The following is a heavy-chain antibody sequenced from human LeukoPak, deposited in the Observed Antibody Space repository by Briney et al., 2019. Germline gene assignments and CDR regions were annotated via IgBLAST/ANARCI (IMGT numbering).Heavy chain of an antibody. J-gene: IGHJ4*02. CDR3: ARGLGYCTNGVCSNFDC. CDR1: GFTFSSYG. CDR2: IWYDGSNK. V-gene: IGHV3-33*01. Sequence: GGSLRLSCAASGFTFSSYGMHWVRQAPGKGLEWVAVIWYDGSNKYYADSVKGRFTISRDNSKNTLYLQMNSLRAEDTAVYYCARGLGYCTNGVCSNFDCWGQGTLVTVSS. D-gene: IGHD2-8*01.